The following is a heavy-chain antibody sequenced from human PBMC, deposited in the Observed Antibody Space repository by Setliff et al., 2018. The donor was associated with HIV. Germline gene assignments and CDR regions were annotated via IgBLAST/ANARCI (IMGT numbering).Heavy chain of an antibody. J-gene: IGHJ4*02. CDR1: GGSISRGSYY. D-gene: IGHD4-17*01. Sequence: SETLSLTCTVSGGSISRGSYYWSWIRQPAGKGLEWIGRIYTNGNTNYNPSLKSRVTISVDTSKNQFSLNLHSVTAADTAVYYCARDPPGYGDSNDFWGQGTLVTVSS. V-gene: IGHV4-61*02. CDR2: IYTNGNT. CDR3: ARDPPGYGDSNDF.